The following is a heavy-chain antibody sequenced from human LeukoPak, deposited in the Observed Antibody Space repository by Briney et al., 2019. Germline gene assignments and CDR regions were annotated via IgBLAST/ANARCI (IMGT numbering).Heavy chain of an antibody. D-gene: IGHD2-2*03. Sequence: ASVKVSCKASGYTFTGYYMHWVRQAPGQGLEWXXXXNPNSGGTNYAQKFQGWVTMTRDTSISTAYMELSRLRSDDTAVYYCARAFGYCSSTSCQPDAFDIWGQGTMVTVSS. V-gene: IGHV1-2*04. J-gene: IGHJ3*02. CDR3: ARAFGYCSSTSCQPDAFDI. CDR1: GYTFTGYY. CDR2: XNPNSGGT.